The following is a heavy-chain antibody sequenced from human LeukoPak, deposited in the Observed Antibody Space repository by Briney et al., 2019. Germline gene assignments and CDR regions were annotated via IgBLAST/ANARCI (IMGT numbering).Heavy chain of an antibody. Sequence: SVKVSCKACGGTFSSYAISWVRQAPGQGLEWMGRIIPIFGTANYARKFQGRVTITTDESTSTAYMEPSSLRSEDTAVYYCAREIAAAGTYFDYWGQGTLVTLSS. V-gene: IGHV1-69*05. D-gene: IGHD6-13*01. J-gene: IGHJ4*02. CDR2: IIPIFGTA. CDR3: AREIAAAGTYFDY. CDR1: GGTFSSYA.